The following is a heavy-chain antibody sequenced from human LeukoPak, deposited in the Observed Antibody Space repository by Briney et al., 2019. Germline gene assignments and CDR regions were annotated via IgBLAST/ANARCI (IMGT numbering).Heavy chain of an antibody. CDR2: IKQGGSEK. CDR3: ASILRGYSGYDFFGY. J-gene: IGHJ4*02. V-gene: IGHV3-7*03. Sequence: GGSLRLSCAASGFTFSSYWMSWVRQAPGKGLEWVANIKQGGSEKYYVDSVKGRFTISRDNAKNSLYLQMNSLRAEDTAVYYCASILRGYSGYDFFGYWGQGTLVTVSS. CDR1: GFTFSSYW. D-gene: IGHD5-12*01.